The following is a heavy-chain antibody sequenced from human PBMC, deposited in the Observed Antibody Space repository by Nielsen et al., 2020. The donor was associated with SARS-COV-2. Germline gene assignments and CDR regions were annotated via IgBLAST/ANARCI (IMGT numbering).Heavy chain of an antibody. D-gene: IGHD2-21*02. J-gene: IGHJ4*02. Sequence: SVQVSCKAFGGTFSSYDMNWVRQPPGQGLEWMGGIIPTFGRANYAQKFQGRLTITADESTTTAYMELGSLRSEDTAVYYCARAAQPYCGSDCYLDFWGQGTQVTVSS. CDR3: ARAAQPYCGSDCYLDF. V-gene: IGHV1-69*13. CDR2: IIPTFGRA. CDR1: GGTFSSYD.